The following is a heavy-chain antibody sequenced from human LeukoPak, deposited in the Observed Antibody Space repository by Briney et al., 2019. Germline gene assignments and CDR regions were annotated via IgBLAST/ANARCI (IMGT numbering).Heavy chain of an antibody. CDR1: GFTVDSNY. CDR2: IYTGGNT. D-gene: IGHD3-22*01. CDR3: ARGDDSGYYDYFDY. Sequence: GGSLRLSCAASGFTVDSNYLSWVRQAPGKGLEWVSTIYTGGNTYYAAPVKGRFTISRDFSKNTVFLHMNSLRAEDTAMYYCARGDDSGYYDYFDYWGQGALVTVSS. V-gene: IGHV3-53*01. J-gene: IGHJ4*02.